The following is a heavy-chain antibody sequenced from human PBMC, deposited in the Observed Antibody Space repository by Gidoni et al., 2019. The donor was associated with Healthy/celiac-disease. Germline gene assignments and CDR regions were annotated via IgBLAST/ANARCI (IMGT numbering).Heavy chain of an antibody. V-gene: IGHV3-9*01. Sequence: VQLVESGGGLVQPGRSLSLSCSASGFTFDDYAMHWVRQAPGKGLEWVSGISGNSGSIGYADSVKGRFTISRDNAKNSLYLQMNSLRAEDTALYDCAKDWAFDIWGQGTMVTVSS. CDR2: ISGNSGSI. CDR3: AKDWAFDI. CDR1: GFTFDDYA. J-gene: IGHJ3*02.